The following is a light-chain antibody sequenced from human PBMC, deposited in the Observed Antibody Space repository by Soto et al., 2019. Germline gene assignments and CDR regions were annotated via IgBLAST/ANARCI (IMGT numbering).Light chain of an antibody. CDR3: HQRQSWPRT. J-gene: IGKJ1*01. CDR1: QYINTR. Sequence: EVVLTRTPATLSSVPGDRVTISCRASQYINTRLAWYQPRPGQAPRLLIYQTSIRAAGIPARFSASGSGTDFTLTISDVQPEDFALYYCHQRQSWPRTFGQGTKVDI. CDR2: QTS. V-gene: IGKV3-11*01.